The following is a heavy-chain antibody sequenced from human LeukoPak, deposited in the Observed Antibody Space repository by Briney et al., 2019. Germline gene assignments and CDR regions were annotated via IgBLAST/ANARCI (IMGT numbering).Heavy chain of an antibody. D-gene: IGHD5-12*01. CDR3: ARDRRVDIVAILGLIYYYYGMDV. Sequence: ASETLSLTCTVSGGSISSSTYYWGWIRQAPGKGLEWIGSIYYSGRTYYNPSLKSRVTMSEHTSKNQFSLKLSYVTAADTAVYYCARDRRVDIVAILGLIYYYYGMDVWGQGTTVTVSS. CDR2: IYYSGRT. CDR1: GGSISSSTYY. J-gene: IGHJ6*02. V-gene: IGHV4-39*02.